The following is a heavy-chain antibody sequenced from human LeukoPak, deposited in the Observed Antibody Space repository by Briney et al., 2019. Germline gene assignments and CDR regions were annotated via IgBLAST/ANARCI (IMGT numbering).Heavy chain of an antibody. J-gene: IGHJ4*02. Sequence: WIRQAPGKGLEWVALITYDGSDKYYADSVKGRFTISRDSSENTLYLQMNSLRADDTALYYCARERTGYYIVYWGQGTLVTVSS. CDR3: ARERTGYYIVY. D-gene: IGHD3-3*01. V-gene: IGHV3-30*04. CDR2: ITYDGSDK.